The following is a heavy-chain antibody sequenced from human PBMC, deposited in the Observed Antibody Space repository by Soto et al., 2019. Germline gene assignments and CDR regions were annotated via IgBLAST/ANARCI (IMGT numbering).Heavy chain of an antibody. D-gene: IGHD3-16*01. CDR1: GGSISSGGYY. Sequence: SETLSLTCPVSGGSISSGGYYWSWIRQHPGKGLEWIGYIYYSGSTYYNPSLKSRVTISVDTSKNQFSLKLSSVTAADTAVYYCARRGPLSDNWFDPWSQGTLVTVSS. CDR2: IYYSGST. CDR3: ARRGPLSDNWFDP. J-gene: IGHJ5*02. V-gene: IGHV4-31*03.